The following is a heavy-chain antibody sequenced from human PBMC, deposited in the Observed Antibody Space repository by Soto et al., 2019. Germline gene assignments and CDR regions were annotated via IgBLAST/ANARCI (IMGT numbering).Heavy chain of an antibody. J-gene: IGHJ4*02. Sequence: GGSLRLSCAASGFTFSSYAMSWVRQAPGKGLEWVSAIRSSGGSTYYADSVKGRFTISRDNSKNTLYLQMNSLRAEDTAVYYCAQARSSSWYYFDYWGQGTLVTVSS. CDR2: IRSSGGST. CDR3: AQARSSSWYYFDY. V-gene: IGHV3-23*01. CDR1: GFTFSSYA. D-gene: IGHD6-13*01.